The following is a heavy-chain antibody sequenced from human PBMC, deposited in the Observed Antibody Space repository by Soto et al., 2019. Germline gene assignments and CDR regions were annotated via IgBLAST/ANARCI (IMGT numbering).Heavy chain of an antibody. CDR1: GFTFSSSD. CDR3: AGWNWHQLAFDY. V-gene: IGHV3-13*05. D-gene: IGHD6-13*01. CDR2: IGSAGDP. J-gene: IGHJ4*01. Sequence: EVQLVESGGGLVQPGGSLRLSCAASGFTFSSSDMHWVRQATGKGLEWVSGIGSAGDPYYAGSVKGRFTISRENAKNSLYLQMNSLRAWDTAVYYCAGWNWHQLAFDYWGHGTLVTVSS.